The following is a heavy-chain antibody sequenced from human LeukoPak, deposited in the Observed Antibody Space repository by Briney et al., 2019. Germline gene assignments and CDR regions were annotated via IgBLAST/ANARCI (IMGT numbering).Heavy chain of an antibody. D-gene: IGHD5-18*01. V-gene: IGHV3-23*01. Sequence: GGSLRLSCAASGFTFSSYSMNWVRQAPGKGLEWVSAISGSGGSTYYADSVKGRFTIFRDSSKNTLYLQMNSLRAEDTAFYFCARENGHIYGYAFLDQWGQGTLVTVSS. CDR2: ISGSGGST. CDR1: GFTFSSYS. J-gene: IGHJ4*02. CDR3: ARENGHIYGYAFLDQ.